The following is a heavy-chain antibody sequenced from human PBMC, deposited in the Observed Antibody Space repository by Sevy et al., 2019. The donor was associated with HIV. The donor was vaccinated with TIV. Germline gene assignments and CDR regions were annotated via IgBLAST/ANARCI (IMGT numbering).Heavy chain of an antibody. CDR1: GGSFSGYY. CDR2: INHSGST. D-gene: IGHD3-10*01. V-gene: IGHV4-34*01. Sequence: SETVSLTCAVYGGSFSGYYWSWIRQPPGKGLEWIGEINHSGSTNYNPSLKSRVTISVDTSKNQFSLKLSSVTAADTAVYYCARGSSLLWFGEFYYFDYWGQGTLVTVSS. CDR3: ARGSSLLWFGEFYYFDY. J-gene: IGHJ4*02.